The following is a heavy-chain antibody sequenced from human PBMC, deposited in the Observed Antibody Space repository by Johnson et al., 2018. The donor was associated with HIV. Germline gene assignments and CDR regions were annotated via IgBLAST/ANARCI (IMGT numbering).Heavy chain of an antibody. CDR3: AKDGRGSSLYAIGPLFDLQDAFDI. CDR1: GFTFSSYG. V-gene: IGHV3-33*06. J-gene: IGHJ3*02. Sequence: QVQLVESVGGVVQPGRSLRLSCAASGFTFSSYGMHWVRQAPGKGLEWVAVIWYDGSNKYYADSVKGRFTISRDNSKNTLYLQMNSLRAEDTAVYYCAKDGRGSSLYAIGPLFDLQDAFDIWGQGTMVTVSS. D-gene: IGHD6-13*01. CDR2: IWYDGSNK.